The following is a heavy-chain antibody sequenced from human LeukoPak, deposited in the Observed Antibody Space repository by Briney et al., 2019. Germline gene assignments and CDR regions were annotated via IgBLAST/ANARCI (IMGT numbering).Heavy chain of an antibody. CDR3: ANEIRPNDY. Sequence: GGSLRPSCAVSGLTFSGRAMTWVRQAPGQGLQWVSSIDISGDNTAYADAVKGRFTISRDNSRSTLYLQMNDLRVEDSAIYYCANEIRPNDYWGQGTLVTVSS. V-gene: IGHV3-23*01. CDR2: IDISGDNT. J-gene: IGHJ4*02. CDR1: GLTFSGRA.